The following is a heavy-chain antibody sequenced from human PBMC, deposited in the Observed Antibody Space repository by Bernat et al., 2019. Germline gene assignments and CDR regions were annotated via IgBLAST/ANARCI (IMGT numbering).Heavy chain of an antibody. Sequence: QVQLQESGPGLVKPSETLSLTCTVSGGSISSYYWSWIRQPPGKGLDWIGYIYYSGSTNYNPTLKSRVTISVDTSKNQLSLKLGSVTAADTAVYYCAGLNGVFDYWGQGTLVTVSS. CDR1: GGSISSYY. D-gene: IGHD2-8*01. J-gene: IGHJ4*02. V-gene: IGHV4-59*08. CDR2: IYYSGST. CDR3: AGLNGVFDY.